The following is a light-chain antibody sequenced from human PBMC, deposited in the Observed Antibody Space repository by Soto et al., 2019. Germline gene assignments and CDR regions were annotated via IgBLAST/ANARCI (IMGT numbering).Light chain of an antibody. J-gene: IGKJ4*01. CDR2: GAS. CDR3: QQFGSSPT. V-gene: IGKV3-20*01. Sequence: EIVLTPSPGTLSLSPAERATLSCRASQSVSSSYLAWYQPKPGQAPRLLLYGASGRATGIPARVSGSGSGTIFTHNIRRLEPEDFAVYYSQQFGSSPTFGGGTKVDIK. CDR1: QSVSSSY.